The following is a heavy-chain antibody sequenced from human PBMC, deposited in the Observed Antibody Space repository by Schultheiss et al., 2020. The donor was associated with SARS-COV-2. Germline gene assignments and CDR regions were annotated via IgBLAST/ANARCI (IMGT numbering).Heavy chain of an antibody. Sequence: SVKVSCKASGYTFTSYGISWVRQAPGQGLEWMGGIIPIFGTANYAQKFQGRVTITADKSTSTAYMELSSLRSEDTAVYYCARTLLGYCSGGSCYPYNWFDPWGQGTLVTVSS. CDR3: ARTLLGYCSGGSCYPYNWFDP. CDR2: IIPIFGTA. V-gene: IGHV1-69*06. D-gene: IGHD2-15*01. J-gene: IGHJ5*02. CDR1: GYTFTSYG.